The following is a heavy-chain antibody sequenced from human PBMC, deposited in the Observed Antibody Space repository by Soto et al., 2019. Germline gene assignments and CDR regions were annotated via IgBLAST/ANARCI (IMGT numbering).Heavy chain of an antibody. Sequence: ASVKVSCKASGYTFTSYYMHWVRQAPGQGLEWMGIINPSGGSTSYAQKFQGRVTMTRDTSTSTVYMELSSLRSEDTAVYYCARDPDSVATIWAFDIWGQETMVTVSS. CDR1: GYTFTSYY. D-gene: IGHD5-12*01. V-gene: IGHV1-46*03. CDR2: INPSGGST. CDR3: ARDPDSVATIWAFDI. J-gene: IGHJ3*02.